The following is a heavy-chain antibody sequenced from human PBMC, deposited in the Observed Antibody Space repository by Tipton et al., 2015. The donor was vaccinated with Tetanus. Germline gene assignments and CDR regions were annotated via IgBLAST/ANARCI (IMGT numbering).Heavy chain of an antibody. D-gene: IGHD3-16*01. CDR1: GGSLSTSH. CDR2: ITYSRTT. Sequence: TLSLTCTVSGGSLSTSHWAWIRQPPGKGLEWVGKITYSRTTNYNSSLKSRVTMSLDTSTNQFSLRLTSATAADTAVYYCAGVTAQRTELCFEHWGQGTQVTVSS. CDR3: AGVTAQRTELCFEH. V-gene: IGHV4-59*01. J-gene: IGHJ1*01.